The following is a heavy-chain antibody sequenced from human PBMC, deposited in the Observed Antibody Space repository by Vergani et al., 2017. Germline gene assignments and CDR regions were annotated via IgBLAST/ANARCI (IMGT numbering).Heavy chain of an antibody. CDR2: IVTSDSYT. J-gene: IGHJ6*02. V-gene: IGHV5-10-1*01. D-gene: IGHD6-19*01. Sequence: EVQLVQSGAEVKKPGESVRIFCKGSGYSFTSYWTSWVRQMPGKGLEWMGRIVTSDSYTNHSPSIQGHVTISADKSISTAYLQWSSQKASDTAMYYCARQVAVAXKWWGPYNYCGMDIWGQGTTVTVSS. CDR3: ARQVAVAXKWWGPYNYCGMDI. CDR1: GYSFTSYW.